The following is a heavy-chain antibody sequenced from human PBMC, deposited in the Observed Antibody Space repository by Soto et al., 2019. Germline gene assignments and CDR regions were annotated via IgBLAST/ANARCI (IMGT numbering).Heavy chain of an antibody. CDR2: INEDGTTT. J-gene: IGHJ4*02. Sequence: GGSLRLSCEASGFIFSMYWMHWVRQVPGKRLVWLARINEDGTTTTYADYVTDRFTISRDNDKNTLYLQLDSLRVEDSALYYCTRGPRPSSSGTGAYWGQGSLVTVSS. D-gene: IGHD1-26*01. CDR3: TRGPRPSSSGTGAY. CDR1: GFIFSMYW. V-gene: IGHV3-74*03.